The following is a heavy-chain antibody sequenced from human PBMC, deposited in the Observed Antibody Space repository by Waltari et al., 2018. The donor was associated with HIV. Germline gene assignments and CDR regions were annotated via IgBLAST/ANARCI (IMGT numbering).Heavy chain of an antibody. J-gene: IGHJ6*02. V-gene: IGHV3-21*01. Sequence: EVQLVESGGGLVKPGGSLRLSCAASGFTFTTYNMNWVRQAPGKGLGWVSSISTSISYRYYADSVKGRFTISRDNAKNSLYLQLNSLRAEDTAVYYCAREGRTRQGRDYYYHGMDVWGQGTTVTVSS. CDR1: GFTFTTYN. D-gene: IGHD2-15*01. CDR2: ISTSISYR. CDR3: AREGRTRQGRDYYYHGMDV.